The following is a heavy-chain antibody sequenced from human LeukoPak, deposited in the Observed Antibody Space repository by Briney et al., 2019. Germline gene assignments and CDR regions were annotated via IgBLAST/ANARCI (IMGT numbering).Heavy chain of an antibody. D-gene: IGHD3-3*01. J-gene: IGHJ5*02. CDR1: GGSVSSGSYY. CDR2: IYYCGST. CDR3: AREVTIFGVVLDRFDP. Sequence: SETLSLTCTVSGGSVSSGSYYWSWIRQPPGKGLEWIGYIYYCGSTNYNPSLKSRVTISVDTSKNQFSLKLSSVTAADTAVYYCAREVTIFGVVLDRFDPWGQGTLVTVSS. V-gene: IGHV4-61*01.